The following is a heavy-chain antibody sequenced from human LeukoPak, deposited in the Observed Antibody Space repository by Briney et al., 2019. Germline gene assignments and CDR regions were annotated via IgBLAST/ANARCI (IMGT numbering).Heavy chain of an antibody. D-gene: IGHD2-15*01. Sequence: PSETLSLTCTVSGGSISSYYWSWIRQPPGKGLEWIGYIYYSGSTNYNPSLKSRVTISVDTSKNQFSLKLSSVTAADTAVYYCARAPRELLLNWFDPWGQGTLVTVSS. J-gene: IGHJ5*02. CDR3: ARAPRELLLNWFDP. V-gene: IGHV4-59*08. CDR2: IYYSGST. CDR1: GGSISSYY.